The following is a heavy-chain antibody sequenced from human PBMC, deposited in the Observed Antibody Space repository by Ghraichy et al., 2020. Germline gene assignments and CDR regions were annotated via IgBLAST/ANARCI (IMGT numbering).Heavy chain of an antibody. CDR1: GFTFSSYG. CDR2: IRYDGSNK. J-gene: IGHJ5*02. Sequence: LSLTCAASGFTFSSYGMHWVRQAPGKGLEWVAFIRYDGSNKYYADSVKGRFTISRDNSKNTLYLQMNSLRAEDTAVYYCASRGAVGEHPWGQGTLVTVSS. V-gene: IGHV3-30*02. D-gene: IGHD3-10*01. CDR3: ASRGAVGEHP.